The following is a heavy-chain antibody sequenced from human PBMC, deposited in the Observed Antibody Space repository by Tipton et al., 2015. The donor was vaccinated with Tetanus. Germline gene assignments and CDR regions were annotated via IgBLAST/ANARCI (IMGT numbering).Heavy chain of an antibody. J-gene: IGHJ4*02. D-gene: IGHD3-10*01. CDR3: ARVASFPGYYYGSGSLVY. Sequence: LRLSCAVYGGSFSGYYWSWIRQPPGKGLEWIGEINHSGSTNYNPSLKSRVTISVDTSKNQSSLKLSSVTAADTAVYYCARVASFPGYYYGSGSLVYWGQGTLVTVSS. V-gene: IGHV4-34*01. CDR2: INHSGST. CDR1: GGSFSGYY.